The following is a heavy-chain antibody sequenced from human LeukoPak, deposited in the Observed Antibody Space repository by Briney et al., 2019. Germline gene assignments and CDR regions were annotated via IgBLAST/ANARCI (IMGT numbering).Heavy chain of an antibody. D-gene: IGHD6-19*01. CDR3: ARDRGVTVPGRRLDY. CDR2: ISTSGST. Sequence: PSETLSLTCAVYGGSFSGYYWSWIRQPAGKGLEWIGRISTSGSTNYNPSLKSRVTISVDNSNNQFSLRLSSATAADTAVYYCARDRGVTVPGRRLDYWGQGTLVTVSS. J-gene: IGHJ4*02. V-gene: IGHV4-4*07. CDR1: GGSFSGYY.